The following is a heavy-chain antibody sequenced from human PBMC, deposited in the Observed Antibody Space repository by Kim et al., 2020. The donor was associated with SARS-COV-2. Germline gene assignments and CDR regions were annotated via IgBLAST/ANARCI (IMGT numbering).Heavy chain of an antibody. CDR3: ARDGGDLVVVVAATPEYYFDY. Sequence: GGSLRLSCAASGFTFSSYWMSWVRQAPGKGLEWVANIKQDGSEKYYVDSVKGRFTISRDNAKNSLYLQMNSLRAEDTAVYYCARDGGDLVVVVAATPEYYFDYWGQGTLVTVSS. CDR1: GFTFSSYW. J-gene: IGHJ4*02. CDR2: IKQDGSEK. V-gene: IGHV3-7*01. D-gene: IGHD2-15*01.